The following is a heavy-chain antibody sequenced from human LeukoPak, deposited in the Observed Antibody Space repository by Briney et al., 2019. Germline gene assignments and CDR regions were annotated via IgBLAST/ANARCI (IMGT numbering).Heavy chain of an antibody. CDR1: GYTFTGYY. D-gene: IGHD3-10*01. J-gene: IGHJ5*02. CDR2: INPNSGGT. CDR3: SRELLYGAGSHRWGNWFDP. Sequence: ASVKVSCKASGYTFTGYYMHWVRQAPGQGLEWMGWINPNSGGTNYAQKFQGRVTMTRDTSISTAYMELSRLRSDDTAVYYVSRELLYGAGSHRWGNWFDPWGQGTLVTVSS. V-gene: IGHV1-2*02.